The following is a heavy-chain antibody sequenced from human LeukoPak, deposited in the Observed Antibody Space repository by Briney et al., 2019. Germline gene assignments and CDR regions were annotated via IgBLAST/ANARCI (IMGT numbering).Heavy chain of an antibody. Sequence: GGSLRLSCAASGFTFSSYWMSWVRQAPGKGLEWVANIKQDGSEKYYVDSVKGRFTISRDNAKNSLYLQMNSLRAEDTAVYYCAREPCSGGSCYSSADYWGQGTLVTVSS. J-gene: IGHJ4*02. CDR3: AREPCSGGSCYSSADY. D-gene: IGHD2-15*01. CDR1: GFTFSSYW. CDR2: IKQDGSEK. V-gene: IGHV3-7*01.